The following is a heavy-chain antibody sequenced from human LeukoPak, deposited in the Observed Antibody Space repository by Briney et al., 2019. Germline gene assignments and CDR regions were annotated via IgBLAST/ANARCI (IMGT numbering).Heavy chain of an antibody. J-gene: IGHJ4*02. CDR2: ISGSGGST. V-gene: IGHV3-23*01. D-gene: IGHD3-22*01. Sequence: PGGSLRLSCAASGFTFSSYAMSWVRQAPGKGLEWVSAISGSGGSTYYADSVKGRFTISRDNSKNTLYLQMNSLRAEDTAVYYCTKDVSSGYYSLLDYWGQGTLVTVSS. CDR1: GFTFSSYA. CDR3: TKDVSSGYYSLLDY.